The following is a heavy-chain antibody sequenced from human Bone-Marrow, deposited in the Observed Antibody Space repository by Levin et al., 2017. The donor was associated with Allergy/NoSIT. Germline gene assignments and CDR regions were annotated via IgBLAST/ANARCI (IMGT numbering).Heavy chain of an antibody. CDR1: GLTFSRYW. J-gene: IGHJ6*02. CDR3: ASQPGIAAAGTGYYYYGMDV. V-gene: IGHV3-7*01. D-gene: IGHD6-13*01. Sequence: AGGSLRLSCVGSGLTFSRYWMNWVRQAPGKGLEWVANIKQDGSETYFADSVRGRFTISRANAANSVFLEMNGLRAEDTAVYYCASQPGIAAAGTGYYYYGMDVWGQGTTVTVSS. CDR2: IKQDGSET.